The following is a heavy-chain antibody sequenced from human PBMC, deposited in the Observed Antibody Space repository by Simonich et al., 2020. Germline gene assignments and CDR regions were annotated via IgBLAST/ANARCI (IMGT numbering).Heavy chain of an antibody. CDR3: ARVSGGTAMVTSTFDI. Sequence: QVQLVQSGAEVKKPGASVKVSCKASGYTFTGYYMHWVRQAPGQGLGWMGWIKPNGGGTKYAQKFQGRVTMTRDTSISTAYMELSRLRSDDTAVYYCARVSGGTAMVTSTFDIWGQGTMVTVSS. CDR2: IKPNGGGT. V-gene: IGHV1-2*02. D-gene: IGHD5-18*01. CDR1: GYTFTGYY. J-gene: IGHJ3*02.